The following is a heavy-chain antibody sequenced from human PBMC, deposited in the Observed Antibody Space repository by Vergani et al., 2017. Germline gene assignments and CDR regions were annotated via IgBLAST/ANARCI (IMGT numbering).Heavy chain of an antibody. D-gene: IGHD3-16*01. CDR2: IYYSGST. CDR3: ASHEGRGLRLGYGY. CDR1: GGSFSGYY. J-gene: IGHJ4*02. V-gene: IGHV4-34*01. Sequence: QVQLQQWGAGLLKPSETLSLTCAVYGGSFSGYYWSWIRQHPGKGLEWIGYIYYSGSTYYNPSLKSRVTISVDTSKNQFSLKLSSVTAADTAVYYCASHEGRGLRLGYGYWGQGTLVTVSS.